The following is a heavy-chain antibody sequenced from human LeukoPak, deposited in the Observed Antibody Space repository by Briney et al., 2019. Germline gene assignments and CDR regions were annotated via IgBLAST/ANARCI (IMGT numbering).Heavy chain of an antibody. CDR3: ARENSYYDSSGYYFGSGYFDY. CDR2: IYTSGST. J-gene: IGHJ4*02. CDR1: GGSIRSSSYY. D-gene: IGHD3-22*01. V-gene: IGHV4-39*07. Sequence: SETLSLTCNVSGGSIRSSSYYWGWIRQPPGKGLEWIGSIYTSGSTNYNPSLQSRVTISVEKSKNHFSLRLSSVTAADTAVYYCARENSYYDSSGYYFGSGYFDYWGQGTLVTVSS.